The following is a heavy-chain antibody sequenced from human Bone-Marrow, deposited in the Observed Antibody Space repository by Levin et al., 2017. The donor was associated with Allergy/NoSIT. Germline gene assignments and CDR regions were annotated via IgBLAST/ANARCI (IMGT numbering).Heavy chain of an antibody. J-gene: IGHJ3*02. CDR3: AKDGIGRVAVAGYPSIDAFDI. D-gene: IGHD6-19*01. V-gene: IGHV3-30*18. CDR2: ISYDGSNK. CDR1: GFTFSSYG. Sequence: GESLKISCAASGFTFSSYGMHWVRQAPGKGLEWVAVISYDGSNKYYADSVKGRFTISRDNSKNTLYLQMNSLRAEDTAVYYCAKDGIGRVAVAGYPSIDAFDIWGQGTMVTVSS.